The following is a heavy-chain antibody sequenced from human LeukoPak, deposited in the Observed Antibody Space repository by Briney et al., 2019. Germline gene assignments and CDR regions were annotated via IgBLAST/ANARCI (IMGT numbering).Heavy chain of an antibody. CDR1: GGSFSGYY. J-gene: IGHJ4*02. D-gene: IGHD3-3*01. Sequence: PSETLSLTCAVYGGSFSGYYWSWIRQPPGKGLEWIGEINHSGSTNYNPSLKSRVTISVDTSKNQFSLKLSSVTAADTAVYYCARHPKIFGGWRSPFDYWGQGTLVTVSS. V-gene: IGHV4-34*01. CDR3: ARHPKIFGGWRSPFDY. CDR2: INHSGST.